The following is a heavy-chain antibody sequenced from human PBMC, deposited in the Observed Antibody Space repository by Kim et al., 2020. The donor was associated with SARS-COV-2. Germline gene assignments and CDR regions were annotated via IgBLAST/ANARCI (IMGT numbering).Heavy chain of an antibody. D-gene: IGHD4-4*01. CDR1: GFTVSSYG. Sequence: GGSLRLSCAASGFTVSSYGMHWVSQAPGKGLEWVAVIWYDGSNKYYADSVKGRFTISRDNSKTTLYLQMNSLRAEDTSVYYCARAVTTPHGMDVWGQGTTVTVSS. V-gene: IGHV3-33*01. CDR2: IWYDGSNK. CDR3: ARAVTTPHGMDV. J-gene: IGHJ6*02.